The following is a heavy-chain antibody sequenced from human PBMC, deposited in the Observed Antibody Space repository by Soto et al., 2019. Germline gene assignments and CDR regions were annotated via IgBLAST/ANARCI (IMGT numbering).Heavy chain of an antibody. J-gene: IGHJ3*02. CDR2: IYYSGST. Sequence: SETLSLTCAVYGGSFSGYYWTWMRQSPGKGLEWIGYIYYSGSTNYNPSLKSRVTISVDTSKNQFSLKLSSVTAADTAVYYCAIVGRRDFLYYYDSSGYYTDALDIWGQGTMVTVSS. D-gene: IGHD3-22*01. CDR1: GGSFSGYY. V-gene: IGHV4-59*01. CDR3: AIVGRRDFLYYYDSSGYYTDALDI.